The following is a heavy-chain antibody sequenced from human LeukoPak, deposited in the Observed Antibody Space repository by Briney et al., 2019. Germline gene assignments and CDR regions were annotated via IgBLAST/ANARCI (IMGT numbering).Heavy chain of an antibody. CDR3: ARGQYSGSCFDN. Sequence: PSETLSLTCTVSGDSISGYYWSWIRQPPGKGLEWIGYIYYSGSTNYNPSLKSRVTILVDTSKNQFSLKVSSVTAADTAVYYCARGQYSGSCFDNWGQGSLVTVSS. CDR2: IYYSGST. J-gene: IGHJ4*02. CDR1: GDSISGYY. V-gene: IGHV4-59*01. D-gene: IGHD1-26*01.